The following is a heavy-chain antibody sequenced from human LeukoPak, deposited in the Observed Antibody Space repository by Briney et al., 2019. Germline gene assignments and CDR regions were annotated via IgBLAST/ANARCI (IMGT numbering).Heavy chain of an antibody. J-gene: IGHJ4*02. CDR3: ARVATTTNPPQRPFDY. D-gene: IGHD6-25*01. V-gene: IGHV4-38-2*01. Sequence: SSVTQSLLCAVSVHLYHLGYYWGWIGQRPGNGLEWSGSIYHSESIYYNPSLRSRVTISVDTSKNQFSLNRSAVTATDTAVYYCARVATTTNPPQRPFDYWGQGTLVTVSS. CDR2: IYHSESI. CDR1: VHLYHLGYY.